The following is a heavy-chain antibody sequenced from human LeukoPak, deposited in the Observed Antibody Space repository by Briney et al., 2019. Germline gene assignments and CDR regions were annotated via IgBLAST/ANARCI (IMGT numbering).Heavy chain of an antibody. CDR3: ATPYYFGSGPFDH. V-gene: IGHV3-15*01. J-gene: IGHJ4*02. D-gene: IGHD3-10*01. CDR2: IKRKTDGGTT. Sequence: TGGSLRLSCAASGFTFSSYAMSWVRQAPGKGLEWVGRIKRKTDGGTTDYAAPVKGRFTISRDDSKNMLYLQINSLKTEDTAVYYCATPYYFGSGPFDHWGQGTLVTVSS. CDR1: GFTFSSYA.